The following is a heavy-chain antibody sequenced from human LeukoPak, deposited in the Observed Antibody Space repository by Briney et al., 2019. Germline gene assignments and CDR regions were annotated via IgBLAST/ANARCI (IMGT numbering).Heavy chain of an antibody. D-gene: IGHD2-15*01. V-gene: IGHV4-34*01. J-gene: IGHJ4*02. CDR2: INHSGST. CDR3: ARRKGGPYYFDY. CDR1: GGSFSGYY. Sequence: KPSETLPLTCAVYGGSFSGYYWSWIRQPPGKGLEWIGEINHSGSTNYNPSLKSRVTISVDTSKNQFSLKLSSVTAADTAVYYCARRKGGPYYFDYWGQGTLVTVSS.